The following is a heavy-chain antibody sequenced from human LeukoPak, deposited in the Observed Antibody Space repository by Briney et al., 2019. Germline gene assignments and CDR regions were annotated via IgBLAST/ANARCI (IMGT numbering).Heavy chain of an antibody. J-gene: IGHJ5*02. CDR3: ARHKAPSLECGGDCYSDWFDP. Sequence: PSETLSLTCAVYGGSFSGYYWSWIRQPPGKGLEWIGEINHSGSTNYNPSLKSRVTISVDTSKNQFSLKLSSVTAADTAVYYCARHKAPSLECGGDCYSDWFDPWGQGTLVTVSS. D-gene: IGHD2-21*02. V-gene: IGHV4-34*01. CDR1: GGSFSGYY. CDR2: INHSGST.